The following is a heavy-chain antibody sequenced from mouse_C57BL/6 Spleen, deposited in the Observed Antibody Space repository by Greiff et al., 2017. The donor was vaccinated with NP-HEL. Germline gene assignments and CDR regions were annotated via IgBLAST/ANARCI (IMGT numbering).Heavy chain of an antibody. CDR2: INPNNGGT. CDR1: GYTFTDYN. D-gene: IGHD1-1*01. J-gene: IGHJ1*03. CDR3: ARPWGYYGSSYGWYFDV. V-gene: IGHV1-18*01. Sequence: EVQLQQSGPELVKPGASVKIPCKASGYTFTDYNMDWVKQSHGKSLEWIGDINPNNGGTIYNQKFKGKATLTVDKSSSTAYMELRSLTSEDTAVYYCARPWGYYGSSYGWYFDVWGTGTTVTVSS.